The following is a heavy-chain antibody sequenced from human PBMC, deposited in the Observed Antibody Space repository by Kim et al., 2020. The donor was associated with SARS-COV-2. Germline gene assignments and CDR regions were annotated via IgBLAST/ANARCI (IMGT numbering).Heavy chain of an antibody. Sequence: QRFQGRVTITMDEFTNTAYMELSSLRSEDSAVYYCARESGYSYGRGGYFDYWGQGTLVTVSS. CDR3: ARESGYSYGRGGYFDY. J-gene: IGHJ4*02. V-gene: IGHV1-69*05. D-gene: IGHD5-12*01.